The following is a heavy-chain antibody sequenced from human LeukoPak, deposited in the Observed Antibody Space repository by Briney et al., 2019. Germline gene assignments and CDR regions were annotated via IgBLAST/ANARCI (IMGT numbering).Heavy chain of an antibody. CDR1: SGSIGSSSNY. Sequence: SETLSLTCTVSSGSIGSSSNYWGWIRQAPGKGLEWLGNVYYSGSTFYNPSLKSRVTISVDTSKNQSSLKLRSVTAADTAIYYCARASFNAVFGNWFDPWGQGTLVTVSS. D-gene: IGHD2-8*01. CDR2: VYYSGST. CDR3: ARASFNAVFGNWFDP. J-gene: IGHJ5*02. V-gene: IGHV4-39*01.